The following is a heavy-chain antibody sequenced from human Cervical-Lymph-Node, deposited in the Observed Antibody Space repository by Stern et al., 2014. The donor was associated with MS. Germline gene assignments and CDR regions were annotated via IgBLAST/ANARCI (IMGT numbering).Heavy chain of an antibody. J-gene: IGHJ4*02. V-gene: IGHV3-30*18. CDR2: ISHDGTAQ. Sequence: VQLVESGGGVVQPGRSLRLSCVASGFTFSRCGMHWVRQAPGKGLGWVAVISHDGTAQYYADSVMGRLTISRDNSKNTLYLQMNSLRAEDTAVYYCAKRVSGELLIDYWGQGSLVTVSS. CDR3: AKRVSGELLIDY. CDR1: GFTFSRCG. D-gene: IGHD7-27*01.